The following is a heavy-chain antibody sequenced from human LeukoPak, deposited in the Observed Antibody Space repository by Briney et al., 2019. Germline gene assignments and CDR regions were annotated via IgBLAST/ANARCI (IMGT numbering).Heavy chain of an antibody. D-gene: IGHD6-19*01. J-gene: IGHJ4*02. Sequence: PSETLSLTCAVYGGSFSGYYWSWIRQPPGKGLEWIGYIYYSGSTNYNPSLKSRVTISVDTSKNQFSLKLSSVTAADTAVYYCARGPQSSGGVDYWGQGTLVTVSS. CDR2: IYYSGST. V-gene: IGHV4-59*01. CDR3: ARGPQSSGGVDY. CDR1: GGSFSGYY.